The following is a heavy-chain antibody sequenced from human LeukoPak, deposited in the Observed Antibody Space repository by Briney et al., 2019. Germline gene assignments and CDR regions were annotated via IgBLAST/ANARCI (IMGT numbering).Heavy chain of an antibody. CDR1: GVTFSNYE. V-gene: IGHV3-48*03. D-gene: IGHD1-26*01. J-gene: IGHJ4*02. CDR3: ARDAATWLSSGRPYYFDY. Sequence: SGGSLRLSCAASGVTFSNYEINGVRPAPGRGVEWGSYITSSGTPIYYADSVKGRFTISRDNTKNSVYLQMNSLTDEDTAIYYCARDAATWLSSGRPYYFDYWGQGTLVTVSS. CDR2: ITSSGTPI.